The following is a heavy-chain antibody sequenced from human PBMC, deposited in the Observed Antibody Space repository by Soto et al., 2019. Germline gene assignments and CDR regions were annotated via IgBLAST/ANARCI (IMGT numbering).Heavy chain of an antibody. D-gene: IGHD2-15*01. Sequence: GGSLRLSCAASGFTFSNYWMHWVRQAPGKGLVWVSRINIDGSGTTYADSVKGRFTISRDNSKNTLYLQMNSLRAEDTAVYYCAKEGGSWNSDGDAFDIWGQGTMVTVSS. CDR3: AKEGGSWNSDGDAFDI. CDR2: INIDGSGT. J-gene: IGHJ3*02. V-gene: IGHV3-74*03. CDR1: GFTFSNYW.